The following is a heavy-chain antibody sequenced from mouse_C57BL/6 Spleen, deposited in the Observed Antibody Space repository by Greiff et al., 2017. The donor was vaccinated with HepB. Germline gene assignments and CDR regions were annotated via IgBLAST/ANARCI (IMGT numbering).Heavy chain of an antibody. CDR1: GYTFTSYW. J-gene: IGHJ3*01. CDR3: ARSPLDGYYWFAY. Sequence: QVQLQQPGAELVKPGASVKLSCKASGYTFTSYWMHWVKQRPGQGLEWIGMIHPNSGSTNYNEKFKSKATLTVDKSSSTAYMQLSSLTSEDSAVYYCARSPLDGYYWFAYWGQGTLVTVSA. V-gene: IGHV1-64*01. CDR2: IHPNSGST. D-gene: IGHD2-3*01.